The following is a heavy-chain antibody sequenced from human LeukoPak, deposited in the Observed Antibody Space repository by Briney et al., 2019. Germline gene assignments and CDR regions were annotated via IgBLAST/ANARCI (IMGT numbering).Heavy chain of an antibody. CDR1: GGSISSGDYY. V-gene: IGHV4-30-4*01. Sequence: PSETLSLTCTVSGGSISSGDYYWSWIRQPPGTGLEWIGYIYYSGSTYYNPSLKSRVTISVDTSKNQFSLKLSSVTAADTAVYYCASTSLYYYDSSGYSPPFNWGQGTLVTVSS. J-gene: IGHJ4*02. CDR2: IYYSGST. D-gene: IGHD3-22*01. CDR3: ASTSLYYYDSSGYSPPFN.